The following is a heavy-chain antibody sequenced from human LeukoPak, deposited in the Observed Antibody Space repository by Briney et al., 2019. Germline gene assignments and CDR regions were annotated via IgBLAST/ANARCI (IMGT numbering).Heavy chain of an antibody. CDR1: EFSVGSNY. CDR3: ARAQVGYNWFDP. Sequence: KTGGSLRLSCAASEFSVGSNYMTWVRQAPGKGLEWVSSISSSSSYIYYADSVKGRFTISKDNAKNSLYLQMNSLRAEDTAVYYCARAQVGYNWFDPWGPGTLVTVSS. J-gene: IGHJ5*02. V-gene: IGHV3-21*01. CDR2: ISSSSSYI. D-gene: IGHD1-26*01.